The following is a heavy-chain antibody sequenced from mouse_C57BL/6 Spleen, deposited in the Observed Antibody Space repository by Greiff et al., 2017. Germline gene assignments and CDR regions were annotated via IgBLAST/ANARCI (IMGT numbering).Heavy chain of an antibody. V-gene: IGHV1-52*01. CDR1: GYTFTSYW. D-gene: IGHD2-4*01. CDR3: ARFDYDGAMDY. J-gene: IGHJ4*01. CDR2: IDPSDSET. Sequence: QVQLQQPGAELVRPGSSVKLSCKASGYTFTSYWMHWVKQRPIQGLEWIGNIDPSDSETHYNQKFKDKATLTADKSSSTAYMQLSSLTSEDSAVYYCARFDYDGAMDYWGQGTSVTVSS.